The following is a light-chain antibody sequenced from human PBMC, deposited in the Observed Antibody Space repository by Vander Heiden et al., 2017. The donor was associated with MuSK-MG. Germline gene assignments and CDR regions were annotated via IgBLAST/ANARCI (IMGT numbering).Light chain of an antibody. Sequence: QSALTQPASVSGSPGPSITISCTGTSSDLGAYNYVSWYQQHPGKAPKFIIYEVSYRPSGVSNRFSGSKSGNTASLTISGLQAEDEADYYCSSYTNNGTVIFGGGTKLTVL. CDR2: EVS. CDR3: SSYTNNGTVI. J-gene: IGLJ2*01. CDR1: SSDLGAYNY. V-gene: IGLV2-14*01.